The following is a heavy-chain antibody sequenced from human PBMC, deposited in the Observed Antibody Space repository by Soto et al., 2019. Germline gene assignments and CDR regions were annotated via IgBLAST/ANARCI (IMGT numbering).Heavy chain of an antibody. V-gene: IGHV1-3*01. CDR2: INPGNGDT. CDR1: GYMFTNYA. D-gene: IGHD3-10*01. CDR3: AREYITMVRGVIDYYYYGMDV. Sequence: ASVKVSCKASGYMFTNYAMHWVRQAPGQRLELMGWINPGNGDTKYSQKFQGRVTITRDTSASTAYMELSSLRSEDTAVYYCAREYITMVRGVIDYYYYGMDVWG. J-gene: IGHJ6*02.